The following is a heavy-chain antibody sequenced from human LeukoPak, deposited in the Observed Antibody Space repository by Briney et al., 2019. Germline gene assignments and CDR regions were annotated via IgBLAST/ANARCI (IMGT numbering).Heavy chain of an antibody. Sequence: GGSLRLSCVASGFTFGKYWMSWVRQAPGKGLEWVANIKLDGSEKNYVDSVKGRFTISRDNTKNSLYLQMNSLRAEDTAVYYCAKDQPNYYDSSGYPLYWGQGTLVTVSS. CDR3: AKDQPNYYDSSGYPLY. CDR1: GFTFGKYW. CDR2: IKLDGSEK. V-gene: IGHV3-7*03. D-gene: IGHD3-22*01. J-gene: IGHJ4*02.